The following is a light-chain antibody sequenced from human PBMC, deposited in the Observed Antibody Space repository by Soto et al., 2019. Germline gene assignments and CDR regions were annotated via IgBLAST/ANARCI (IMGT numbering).Light chain of an antibody. J-gene: IGKJ5*01. Sequence: DTQMTQSPSSLSASVGDRVTLSCRASQSISNYLYWYQQKSGKAPTLLIHEATNLEAGVPSRFIGSRSGTEFTLTISSLQPEDIATYYCQQYHDLVFTFGQGTRLDIK. CDR2: EAT. CDR3: QQYHDLVFT. CDR1: QSISNY. V-gene: IGKV1-33*01.